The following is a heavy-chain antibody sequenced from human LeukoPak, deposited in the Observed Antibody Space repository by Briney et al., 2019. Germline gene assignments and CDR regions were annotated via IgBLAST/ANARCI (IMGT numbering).Heavy chain of an antibody. CDR3: ASDQQWLAYFDY. D-gene: IGHD6-19*01. Sequence: PGGSLRLSCAASGFTFSSYAMHWVRQAPGKGLEWVAVISYDGSNKYYADSVKGRFTISRDNSKNTLYLQMNSLRAEDTAVYYCASDQQWLAYFDYWGQGTLVTVSS. CDR2: ISYDGSNK. CDR1: GFTFSSYA. V-gene: IGHV3-30*04. J-gene: IGHJ4*02.